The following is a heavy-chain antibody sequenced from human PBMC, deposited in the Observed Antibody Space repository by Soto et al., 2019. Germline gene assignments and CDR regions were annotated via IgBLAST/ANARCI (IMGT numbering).Heavy chain of an antibody. Sequence: GGSLRLSCAASGFTFSSYGMHWVRQAPGKGLEWVAVIWYDGSNKYYADSVKGRFTISRDNSKNTLYLQMNSLRAEDTAVYYCARDLLSLAAAGTGYFQHWGQGTLVTVSS. CDR3: ARDLLSLAAAGTGYFQH. V-gene: IGHV3-33*01. CDR1: GFTFSSYG. CDR2: IWYDGSNK. D-gene: IGHD6-13*01. J-gene: IGHJ1*01.